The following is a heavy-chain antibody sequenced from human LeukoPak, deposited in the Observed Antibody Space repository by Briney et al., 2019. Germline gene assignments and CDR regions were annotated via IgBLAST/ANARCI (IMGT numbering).Heavy chain of an antibody. D-gene: IGHD4-23*01. CDR3: ARGYGGNLYYFDY. CDR1: GFTISTYW. J-gene: IGHJ4*02. V-gene: IGHV3-7*01. CDR2: IKQDGSEK. Sequence: GGSLRLSCAASGFTISTYWMSWVRQAPGRGLEWVANIKQDGSEKFYVDSVKGRFTISRDNAKNSLYLQMNSLRAEDTAVYYCARGYGGNLYYFDYWGQGTLVTVSS.